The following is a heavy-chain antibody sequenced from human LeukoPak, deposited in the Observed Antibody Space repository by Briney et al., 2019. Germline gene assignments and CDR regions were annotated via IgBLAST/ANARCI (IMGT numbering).Heavy chain of an antibody. D-gene: IGHD6-13*01. Sequence: PETLSLTCTVSGGSISSYYWSWIRQPPGKGLEWIGYIYYSGSTNYNPSLKSRVTISVDTSKNQFSLKLSSVTAADTAVYYCARAYSSSWYFNWFDPWGQGTLVTVSS. CDR3: ARAYSSSWYFNWFDP. V-gene: IGHV4-59*08. CDR1: GGSISSYY. CDR2: IYYSGST. J-gene: IGHJ5*02.